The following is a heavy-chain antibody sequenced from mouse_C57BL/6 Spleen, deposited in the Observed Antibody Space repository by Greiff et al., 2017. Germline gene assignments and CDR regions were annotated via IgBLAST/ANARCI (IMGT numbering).Heavy chain of an antibody. Sequence: QVQLQQPGAELVKPGASVKLSCKASGYTFTSYWMQWVKQRPGQGLEWIGEIDPSDSYTNYNQKFKGKATLTVDTSSSTAYMQLSSLTSEDSAVYYCAYDYDGGFAYWGQGTLVTVSA. CDR1: GYTFTSYW. D-gene: IGHD2-4*01. CDR3: AYDYDGGFAY. J-gene: IGHJ3*01. V-gene: IGHV1-50*01. CDR2: IDPSDSYT.